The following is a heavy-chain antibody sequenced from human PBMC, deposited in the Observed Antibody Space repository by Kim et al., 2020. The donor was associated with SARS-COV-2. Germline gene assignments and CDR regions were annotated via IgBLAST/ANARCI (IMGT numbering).Heavy chain of an antibody. CDR2: LYSGGVT. D-gene: IGHD3-3*01. V-gene: IGHV3-53*01. CDR1: GFAVSSIY. Sequence: GGSLRLSCAASGFAVSSIYMTWVRQAPGKGLEWVSVLYSGGVTYYGDSVRGRFTISRDNAKNTLYLQMSSWRVDDTAIYYCARGGTGLWSGRHAFDIWG. CDR3: ARGGTGLWSGRHAFDI. J-gene: IGHJ3*02.